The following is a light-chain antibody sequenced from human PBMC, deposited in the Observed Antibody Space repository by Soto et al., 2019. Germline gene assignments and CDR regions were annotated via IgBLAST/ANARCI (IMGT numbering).Light chain of an antibody. Sequence: EIVMTQSPGTLSVSPGERATLSCRASQSVSSNLAWYQQKPGQAPRLLIYGASTRATGIPARFSGSGSGTEFTLTISSLQSADFAVYYCQQYNNWFRTFGQGTKVEIK. V-gene: IGKV3-15*01. CDR1: QSVSSN. CDR2: GAS. CDR3: QQYNNWFRT. J-gene: IGKJ1*01.